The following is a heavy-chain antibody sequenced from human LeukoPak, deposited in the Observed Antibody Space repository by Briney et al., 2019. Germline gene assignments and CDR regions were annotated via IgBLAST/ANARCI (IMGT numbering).Heavy chain of an antibody. CDR3: ATKAGYCGSDCLLTFDY. V-gene: IGHV3-33*01. J-gene: IGHJ4*02. CDR2: IWYDGSNK. D-gene: IGHD2-21*02. Sequence: SGGSLRLSCEASGFTFSSYDMHWVRQAPGKGLEWVAVIWYDGSNKYYTDSVKGRFTISRDNPKNTLYLQMNSLRAEDTAVYYCATKAGYCGSDCLLTFDYWGQGALVTVSS. CDR1: GFTFSSYD.